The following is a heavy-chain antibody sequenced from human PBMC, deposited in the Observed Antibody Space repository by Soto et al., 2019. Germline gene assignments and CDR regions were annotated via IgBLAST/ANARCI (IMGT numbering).Heavy chain of an antibody. Sequence: GESLKISCKGSGYSFSNYWIVWVRQMPGKGLKWMGIIYPGDSETKYSPSFQGQVTISADKSINTAYLQWSSLKASDTAMYYCARPHYDILTGPDAFDIWGQGTMVTVSS. J-gene: IGHJ3*02. D-gene: IGHD3-9*01. CDR1: GYSFSNYW. CDR2: IYPGDSET. CDR3: ARPHYDILTGPDAFDI. V-gene: IGHV5-51*01.